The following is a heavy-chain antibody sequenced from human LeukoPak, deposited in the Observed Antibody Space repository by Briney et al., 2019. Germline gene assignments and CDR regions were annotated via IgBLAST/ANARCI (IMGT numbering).Heavy chain of an antibody. D-gene: IGHD3-22*01. CDR1: GFTFSSYA. CDR2: ISYDGSNK. CDR3: AGNGTDRSGYYYIGDYFDY. Sequence: GRSLRLSCAASGFTFSSYAMHWVRQAPGKGLEWVAVISYDGSNKYYADSVKGRFTISRDNSKNTLYLQMNSLRAEDTAVYYCAGNGTDRSGYYYIGDYFDYWGQGTLVTVSS. V-gene: IGHV3-30*04. J-gene: IGHJ4*02.